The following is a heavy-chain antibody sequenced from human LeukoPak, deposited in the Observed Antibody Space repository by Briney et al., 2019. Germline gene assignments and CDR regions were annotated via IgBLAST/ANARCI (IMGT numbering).Heavy chain of an antibody. CDR1: GYTFARHG. CDR3: ARSPYLWNCTSSNCYHPDY. J-gene: IGHJ4*02. CDR2: ISGYKGDT. V-gene: IGHV1-18*01. Sequence: ASVKVSCKASGYTFARHGITWVRQAPGQGLEWMGWISGYKGDTKYAQNLQGRVTMTTDTSMTTAYMELRSLRSDDTAVYYCARSPYLWNCTSSNCYHPDYWGQGTLVTVSS. D-gene: IGHD1-7*01.